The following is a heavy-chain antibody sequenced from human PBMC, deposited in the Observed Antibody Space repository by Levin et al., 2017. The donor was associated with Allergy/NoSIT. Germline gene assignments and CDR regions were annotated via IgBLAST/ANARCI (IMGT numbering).Heavy chain of an antibody. J-gene: IGHJ3*02. V-gene: IGHV3-13*04. Sequence: GESLKISCAASEFTFSNYDIHWVRQATGKGLEWVSAIGTAGDTYYTDSVKGRFTTSRENAKNSLYLQMNSLTVGDTAVYYCARGTFCTSGSCSARGFDMWGQGTMVTVSS. CDR1: EFTFSNYD. D-gene: IGHD2-2*01. CDR3: ARGTFCTSGSCSARGFDM. CDR2: IGTAGDT.